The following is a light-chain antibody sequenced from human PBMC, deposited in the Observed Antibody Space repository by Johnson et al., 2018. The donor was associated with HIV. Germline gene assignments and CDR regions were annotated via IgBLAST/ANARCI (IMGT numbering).Light chain of an antibody. Sequence: QSVLTQPPSVSAAPGQKVTISCSGSSSNIGNNYVSWYQQLPGTAPKLLIYDNNERPSVIPDRFSGSKSGTSATLGITGLQTGEEADYYCGTWDNGLITYVFGTGTKVTVL. CDR1: SSNIGNNY. CDR3: GTWDNGLITYV. CDR2: DNN. J-gene: IGLJ1*01. V-gene: IGLV1-51*01.